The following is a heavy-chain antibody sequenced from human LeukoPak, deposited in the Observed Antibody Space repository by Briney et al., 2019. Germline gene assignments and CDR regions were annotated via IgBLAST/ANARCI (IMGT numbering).Heavy chain of an antibody. Sequence: GGSLRLSCAASGFTFSSYAMSWVRQAPGEGLEWVSAISGSGGSTYYADSVKGRFTISRDNSKNTLYLQMNSLRAEDTAVYYCAKEARSSETTVKSYYYYYMDVWGKGTTVTVSS. CDR1: GFTFSSYA. CDR3: AKEARSSETTVKSYYYYYMDV. V-gene: IGHV3-23*01. D-gene: IGHD4-11*01. CDR2: ISGSGGST. J-gene: IGHJ6*03.